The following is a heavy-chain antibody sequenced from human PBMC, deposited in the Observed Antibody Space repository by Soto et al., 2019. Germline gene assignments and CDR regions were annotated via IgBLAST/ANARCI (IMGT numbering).Heavy chain of an antibody. J-gene: IGHJ4*02. D-gene: IGHD4-17*01. CDR3: ARRLYGDYDY. Sequence: QAQLVKSGAEVKEPGASVKVSCKASGYSFTTSGITWVRQAPGQGLEWMGWISTYNGNTNYAQKLQDRVTLTTDTSTSTAYMELRSVRSDDTAVYYCARRLYGDYDYWGQGTLLTGSS. CDR2: ISTYNGNT. V-gene: IGHV1-18*01. CDR1: GYSFTTSG.